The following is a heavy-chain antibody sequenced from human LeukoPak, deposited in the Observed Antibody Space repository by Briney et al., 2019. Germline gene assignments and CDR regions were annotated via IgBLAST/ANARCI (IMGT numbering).Heavy chain of an antibody. CDR2: IYPGDSDT. CDR3: ARRLAAANTDGFDI. CDR1: GYSFTTYW. J-gene: IGHJ3*02. D-gene: IGHD6-13*01. Sequence: GESLKISCKGSGYSFTTYWIAWVRQMPGKGLEWMGLIYPGDSDTRYSPSFQGQVTISADKSISTAYLQWSSLKASDTAMYYRARRLAAANTDGFDIWGQGTMVTVSS. V-gene: IGHV5-51*01.